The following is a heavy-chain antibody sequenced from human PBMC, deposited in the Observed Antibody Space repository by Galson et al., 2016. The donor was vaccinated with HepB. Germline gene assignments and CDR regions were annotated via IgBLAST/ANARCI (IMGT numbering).Heavy chain of an antibody. CDR1: GFTFYSFG. CDR2: IRSSSYI. D-gene: IGHD6-6*01. CDR3: ARGEEYSTSSGDY. V-gene: IGHV3-21*01. Sequence: SLRLSCAASGFTFYSFGMKRVRKEQGKGLEWGASIRSSSYIYYADTVKGRFTISRDNAKNSLYLQMNSLRAEDTAVYYCARGEEYSTSSGDYWGQGTLVTVSS. J-gene: IGHJ4*02.